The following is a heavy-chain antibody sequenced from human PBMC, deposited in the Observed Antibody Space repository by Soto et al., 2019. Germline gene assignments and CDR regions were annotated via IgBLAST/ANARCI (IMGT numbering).Heavy chain of an antibody. J-gene: IGHJ6*02. D-gene: IGHD6-19*01. V-gene: IGHV3-43*01. CDR2: ITWNGGNT. CDR1: GFRFDDYN. Sequence: WGSLRLSCAASGFRFDDYNMHWVRQAPGKGLEWVSLITWNGGNTYYADSVKGRFTISRDGTTRSVFLQMTSLKREDTGLYYCAKRSSGWYYYGMDVWGQGTTVTVSS. CDR3: AKRSSGWYYYGMDV.